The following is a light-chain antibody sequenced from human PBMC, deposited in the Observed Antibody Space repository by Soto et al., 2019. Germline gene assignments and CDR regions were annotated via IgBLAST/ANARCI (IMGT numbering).Light chain of an antibody. CDR2: EVT. Sequence: QSVLTQPASVSGSPGQSITISCTGSSSDVGAYNFVSWYQHHPGRAPKLILYEVTTRPSGVSSRFSGSKSGNTASLTISGLQADDEADYYCSSYTSSSTLRVFGTGTKVTVL. CDR1: SSDVGAYNF. V-gene: IGLV2-14*01. CDR3: SSYTSSSTLRV. J-gene: IGLJ1*01.